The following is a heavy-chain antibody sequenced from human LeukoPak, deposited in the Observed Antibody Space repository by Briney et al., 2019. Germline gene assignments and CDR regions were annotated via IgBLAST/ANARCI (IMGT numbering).Heavy chain of an antibody. V-gene: IGHV3-33*01. D-gene: IGHD3-10*01. Sequence: GGSLRLSCAASGSTFSNYGMHWVRQAPGKGLEWVAVIWSGGNNKYYADSVKGRFTISRDNSKNTLYLQMDSLRAEDTAVYYSARGTGSYYYDLDVWGQGTTVTVSS. CDR1: GSTFSNYG. J-gene: IGHJ6*02. CDR3: ARGTGSYYYDLDV. CDR2: IWSGGNNK.